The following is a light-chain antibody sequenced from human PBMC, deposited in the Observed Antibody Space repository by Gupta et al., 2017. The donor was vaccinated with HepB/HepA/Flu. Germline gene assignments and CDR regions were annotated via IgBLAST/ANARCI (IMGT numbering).Light chain of an antibody. CDR3: QQYNNWPRT. J-gene: IGKJ1*01. CDR1: QIVSRT. Sequence: EIVMTQSPATLAVSPGERAPLPCRASQIVSRTIARSPQKPGQAPRLLPYAASTRATGIPARFSGSGSGTEFTLTISSLQSEDFAVYSCQQYNNWPRTSGQGTTVPIK. V-gene: IGKV3-15*01. CDR2: AAS.